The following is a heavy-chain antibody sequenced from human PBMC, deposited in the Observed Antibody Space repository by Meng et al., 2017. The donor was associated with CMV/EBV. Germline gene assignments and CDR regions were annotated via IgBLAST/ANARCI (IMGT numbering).Heavy chain of an antibody. Sequence: ASVKVSCKASGYTFTGYYMHWVRQAPGQGLEWMGWINPNSGGTNYAQKFQGRVTMTRDTSNSTAYMELNRLRSDDTAVYYCARGNLRREQQLGYWGQGTLVTVSS. D-gene: IGHD6-13*01. CDR2: INPNSGGT. CDR3: ARGNLRREQQLGY. V-gene: IGHV1-2*02. CDR1: GYTFTGYY. J-gene: IGHJ4*02.